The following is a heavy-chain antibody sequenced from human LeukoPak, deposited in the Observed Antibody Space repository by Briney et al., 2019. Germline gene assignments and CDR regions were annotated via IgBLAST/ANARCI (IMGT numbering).Heavy chain of an antibody. J-gene: IGHJ5*02. D-gene: IGHD2-2*01. CDR2: ISAYNGNT. CDR3: AVLSADIVVVPAAIGGNWFDP. Sequence: ASVKVSCKASGYTFTIYGISWVRQAPGQGLEWMGWISAYNGNTNYAQKLQGRVTITADESTSTAYMELSSLRSEDTAVYYCAVLSADIVVVPAAIGGNWFDPWGQGTLVTVSS. CDR1: GYTFTIYG. V-gene: IGHV1-18*01.